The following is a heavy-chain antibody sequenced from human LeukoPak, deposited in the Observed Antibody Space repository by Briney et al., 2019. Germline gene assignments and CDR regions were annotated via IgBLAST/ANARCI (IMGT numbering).Heavy chain of an antibody. CDR3: ARVVGYYDSSGLYYFDY. V-gene: IGHV1-46*03. D-gene: IGHD3-22*01. CDR1: GYTFTGYY. J-gene: IGHJ4*02. CDR2: INPSGGST. Sequence: ASVKVSCKASGYTFTGYYMHWVRQAPGQGLEWMGIINPSGGSTSYAQKFQGRVTMTRDTSTSTVYMELSSLRSEDTAVYYCARVVGYYDSSGLYYFDYWGQGTLVTVSS.